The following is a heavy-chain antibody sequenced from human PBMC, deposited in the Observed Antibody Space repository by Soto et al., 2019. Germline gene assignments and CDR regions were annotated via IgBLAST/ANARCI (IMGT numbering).Heavy chain of an antibody. D-gene: IGHD4-4*01. V-gene: IGHV1-69*01. CDR2: IIPMFAAA. J-gene: IGHJ4*02. CDR1: GGSFSDFA. CDR3: ARGGILAVPAALSSYDDYTNYRFDS. Sequence: QVQLAQSGAEVRKPGSSVKVSCRASGGSFSDFAFSWVRQAPGQGLEWMGGIIPMFAAAKYAQEFQGRVTITAHASTRTVYLALSSLTSADSAVYYCARGGILAVPAALSSYDDYTNYRFDSWGQGTLVSVSS.